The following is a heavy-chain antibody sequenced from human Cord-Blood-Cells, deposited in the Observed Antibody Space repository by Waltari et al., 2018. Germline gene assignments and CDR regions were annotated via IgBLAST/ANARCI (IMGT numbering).Heavy chain of an antibody. CDR2: IYYSGST. D-gene: IGHD1-26*01. J-gene: IGHJ4*02. CDR1: GGSISSSSYY. V-gene: IGHV4-39*01. CDR3: ARQKGIGGSYYPDY. Sequence: QLQLQESGPGLVKPSETLSLTCTVSGGSISSSSYYWGWICQPPGKGLEWIGSIYYSGSTYYNPSLKSRVTISVDTSKNQFSLKLSSVTAADTAVYYCARQKGIGGSYYPDYWGQGTLVTVSS.